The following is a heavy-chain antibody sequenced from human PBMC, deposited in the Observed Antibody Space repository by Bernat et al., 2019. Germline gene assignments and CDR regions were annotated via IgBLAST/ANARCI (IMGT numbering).Heavy chain of an antibody. J-gene: IGHJ6*03. CDR2: INHSGST. D-gene: IGHD2-2*01. CDR1: GGSFSGYY. Sequence: QVQLQQWGAGLLKPSETLSLTCAVYGGSFSGYYWSWIRQPPGKGLEWIGEINHSGSTNYNPSLKSRVTISVDTSKNQFSLKLSSVTAADTAVYYCARGPPSHCSSTSCYAYYYYYMDVWGKGTTVTVSS. V-gene: IGHV4-34*01. CDR3: ARGPPSHCSSTSCYAYYYYYMDV.